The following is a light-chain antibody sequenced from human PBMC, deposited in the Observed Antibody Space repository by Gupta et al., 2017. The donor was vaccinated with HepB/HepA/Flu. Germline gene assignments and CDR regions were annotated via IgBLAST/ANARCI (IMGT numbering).Light chain of an antibody. CDR1: QSVLYSSNNKNY. V-gene: IGKV4-1*01. CDR3: QQYYNSPLT. CDR2: WAS. J-gene: IGKJ4*01. Sequence: DIVMNQSPDSLIVSMGERATINCKSSQSVLYSSNNKNYLAWYQQKPGQPPKLLIYWASTRESGIPDRFSGSGSGTDFTLTISSLQAEDVAVYYCQQYYNSPLTFGRGTKVEIK.